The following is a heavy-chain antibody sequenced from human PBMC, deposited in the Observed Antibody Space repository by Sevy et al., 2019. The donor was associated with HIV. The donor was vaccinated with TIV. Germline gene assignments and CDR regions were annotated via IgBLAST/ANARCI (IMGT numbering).Heavy chain of an antibody. CDR3: ARHGHTHCTTTSCYISY. Sequence: SETLSLTCSVSGGSISSYYWSWIRLPPGKGLEWIGYIYYSGTTNYNPSLKSRVTMSVDTSKNQFSLRLSSVTAADTAVYYCARHGHTHCTTTSCYISYWGLGTLVTVSS. CDR2: IYYSGTT. V-gene: IGHV4-59*08. D-gene: IGHD2-2*02. CDR1: GGSISSYY. J-gene: IGHJ4*02.